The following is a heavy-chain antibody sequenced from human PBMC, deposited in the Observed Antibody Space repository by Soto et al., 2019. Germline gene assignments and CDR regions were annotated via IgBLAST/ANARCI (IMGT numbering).Heavy chain of an antibody. CDR3: AKNPGFYYDRAAYDFDT. Sequence: PGGSLRQSCAASELTFSNYAMSWVRQAPGKGLEWVSAISYGGGTTYYADSVKGRFTISRDNSKNTLYLQMNSLRAEDTAVYYCAKNPGFYYDRAAYDFDTWGQGILLTISS. D-gene: IGHD3-22*01. J-gene: IGHJ4*02. CDR2: ISYGGGTT. CDR1: ELTFSNYA. V-gene: IGHV3-23*01.